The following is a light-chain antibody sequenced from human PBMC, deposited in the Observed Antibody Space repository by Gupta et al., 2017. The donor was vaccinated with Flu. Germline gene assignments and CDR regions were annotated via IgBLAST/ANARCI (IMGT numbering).Light chain of an antibody. Sequence: VMTQSPATLSVSPGERATLSCRASRSVNTNLAWYQHRPGQAPRLLIFGASTRANGIPARFSGSGSGTEFTLTISSLQSEDSAFYYCQQYNNWPRAFGQGTKVEFK. J-gene: IGKJ1*01. CDR2: GAS. CDR1: RSVNTN. CDR3: QQYNNWPRA. V-gene: IGKV3-15*01.